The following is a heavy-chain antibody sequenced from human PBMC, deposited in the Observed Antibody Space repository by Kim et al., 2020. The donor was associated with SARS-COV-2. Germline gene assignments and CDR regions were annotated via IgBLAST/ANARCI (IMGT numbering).Heavy chain of an antibody. CDR1: GGSISRYY. CDR2: IYYTGST. CDR3: ARHLLVYDSSGLFDY. D-gene: IGHD3-22*01. V-gene: IGHV4-59*08. Sequence: SQTLSLSCTVSGGSISRYYWSWIRQPRGKGLEWIGYIYYTGSTNYNPSLKSRVTISVDTSKNQFFLKLNSMTAADTAVYYCARHLLVYDSSGLFDYWGQGTLVTVSS. J-gene: IGHJ4*02.